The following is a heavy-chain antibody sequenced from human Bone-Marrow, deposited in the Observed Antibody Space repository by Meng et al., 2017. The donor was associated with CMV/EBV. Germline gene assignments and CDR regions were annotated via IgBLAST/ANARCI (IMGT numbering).Heavy chain of an antibody. CDR3: ARRRSTVTGYTELEAPYGMDV. CDR1: VGSFSGYY. CDR2: INHSGST. V-gene: IGHV4-34*01. Sequence: SETLSLTCAVYVGSFSGYYWSWIRQPPGKGLEWIGEINHSGSTNYNPSLKSRVTISVDTSKNQFSLKLSSVTAADTALYYCARRRSTVTGYTELEAPYGMDVWGQGNTVNVSS. J-gene: IGHJ6*02. D-gene: IGHD4-11*01.